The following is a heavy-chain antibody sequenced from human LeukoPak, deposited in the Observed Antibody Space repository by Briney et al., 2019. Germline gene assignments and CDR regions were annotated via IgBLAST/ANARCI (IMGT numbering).Heavy chain of an antibody. Sequence: GGSRRLSCAASGFTFSSYAMHWVRQAPGKGLEWVAVISYDGSNKYYADSVKGRFTISRDNSKNTLYLQMNSLRAEDTAVYYCARDADGYSDYWGQGTLVTVSS. CDR3: ARDADGYSDY. CDR2: ISYDGSNK. V-gene: IGHV3-30*04. CDR1: GFTFSSYA. J-gene: IGHJ4*02. D-gene: IGHD5-18*01.